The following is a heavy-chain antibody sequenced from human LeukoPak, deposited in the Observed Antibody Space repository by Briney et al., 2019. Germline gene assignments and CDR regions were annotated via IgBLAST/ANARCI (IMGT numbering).Heavy chain of an antibody. V-gene: IGHV3-53*01. CDR2: IYSGGST. CDR3: ATPLASDNYYDSAFDI. D-gene: IGHD3-22*01. CDR1: GFTVSSNY. J-gene: IGHJ3*02. Sequence: GGSLRLSCAASGFTVSSNYMSWVRQAPGKGLEWVSVIYSGGSTYYADSVKGRFTISRDNSKNTLYLQMNSLRAEDTAVYYCATPLASDNYYDSAFDIWGQGTMVTVSS.